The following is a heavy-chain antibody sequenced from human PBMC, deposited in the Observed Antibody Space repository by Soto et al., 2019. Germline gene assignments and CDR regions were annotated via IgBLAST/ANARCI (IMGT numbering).Heavy chain of an antibody. CDR2: IYSSGST. CDR3: ARQYYAILTGYSYFDY. J-gene: IGHJ4*02. Sequence: PSETLSLTCTVSDGSVSSGGYSWSWIRQLPDKGLEWIGYIYSSGSTYYNPSLKSRVTISVDTSKNQFSLKLSSVTAADTAVYYCARQYYAILTGYSYFDYWGQGTLVPVSS. CDR1: DGSVSSGGYS. D-gene: IGHD3-9*01. V-gene: IGHV4-31*03.